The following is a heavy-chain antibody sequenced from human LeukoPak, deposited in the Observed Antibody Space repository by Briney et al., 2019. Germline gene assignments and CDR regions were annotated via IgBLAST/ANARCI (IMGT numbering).Heavy chain of an antibody. V-gene: IGHV3-21*01. Sequence: GGSLRLSCAASGFTFSSYAMSWVRQAPGNGLEWVSSISSSSSYIYYADSVKGRFTISRGNAKNSLYLQMNSLRAEDTAVYYCAREGRSYDYVWGSYRSSFDYWGQGTLVTVSS. D-gene: IGHD3-16*02. CDR1: GFTFSSYA. J-gene: IGHJ4*02. CDR3: AREGRSYDYVWGSYRSSFDY. CDR2: ISSSSSYI.